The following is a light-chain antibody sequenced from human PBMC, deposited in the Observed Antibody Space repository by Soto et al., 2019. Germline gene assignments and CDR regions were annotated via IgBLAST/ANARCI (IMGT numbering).Light chain of an antibody. CDR1: SSDVGGYNY. CDR3: SSYTSSSTDCV. V-gene: IGLV2-14*01. CDR2: EVS. Sequence: QSALTQPASVSGSPGQSITISCTGTSSDVGGYNYVSWYQQHPGKAPKLMIYEVSNRPSGVSNRFSGSKSGNTASLTISGLQAEDEADYYCSSYTSSSTDCVFGTGTKATVL. J-gene: IGLJ1*01.